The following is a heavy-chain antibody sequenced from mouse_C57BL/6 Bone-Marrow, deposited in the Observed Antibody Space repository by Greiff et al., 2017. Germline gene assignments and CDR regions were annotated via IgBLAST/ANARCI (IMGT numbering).Heavy chain of an antibody. CDR1: GFTFNTYA. CDR2: IRSKSGNYAT. CDR3: VREEDWYFDV. J-gene: IGHJ1*03. Sequence: EVQLQESGGGFVQPKGSLKLSCAASGFTFNTYAMNWVRQAPGQGLEWVARIRSKSGNYATYYADSVKDRFTISRDASQSMLYLQLNSLKTEDTAMYYCVREEDWYFDVWGTGTTLTVSS. V-gene: IGHV10-3*01.